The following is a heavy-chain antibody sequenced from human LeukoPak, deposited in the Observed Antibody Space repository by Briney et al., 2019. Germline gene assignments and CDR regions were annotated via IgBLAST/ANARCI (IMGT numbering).Heavy chain of an antibody. CDR1: GYTFTSYD. D-gene: IGHD3-22*01. J-gene: IGHJ5*02. Sequence: GASVKVSCKASGYTFTSYDINWVRQATGQGLEWMGWMNPNSGNTGYAQKFQGRVTMTRNTSISTAYMELSSLRSEDTAVYYCARDVGVTMIENWFDPWGQGTLVTVSS. V-gene: IGHV1-8*01. CDR2: MNPNSGNT. CDR3: ARDVGVTMIENWFDP.